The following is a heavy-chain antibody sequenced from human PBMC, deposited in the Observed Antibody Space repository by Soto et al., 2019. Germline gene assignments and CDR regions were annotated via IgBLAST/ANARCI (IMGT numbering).Heavy chain of an antibody. CDR2: ISAYNGNT. CDR1: GYTFTSYG. J-gene: IGHJ4*02. V-gene: IGHV1-18*04. D-gene: IGHD3-10*01. Sequence: ASVKVSCKASGYTFTSYGISWVRQAPGQGLEWMGWISAYNGNTNYAQKLQGRVTMTTDTSTSTAYMELRSLRSDDTAVYYCANAPPIMVRGVINSLDYWGQGTLVTVSS. CDR3: ANAPPIMVRGVINSLDY.